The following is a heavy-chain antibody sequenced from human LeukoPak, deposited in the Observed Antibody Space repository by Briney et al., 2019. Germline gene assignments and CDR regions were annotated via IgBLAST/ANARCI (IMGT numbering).Heavy chain of an antibody. CDR1: GGSFSGYY. Sequence: SETQSLTCAVYGGSFSGYYWSWIRQPPGKGLEWIGEINHSGSTNYNPSLKSRVTISVDTSKNQFSLKLSSVTAADTAVYYCARGRPRDGYNPHDYWGQGTLVTVSS. CDR2: INHSGST. CDR3: ARGRPRDGYNPHDY. J-gene: IGHJ4*02. V-gene: IGHV4-34*01. D-gene: IGHD5-12*01.